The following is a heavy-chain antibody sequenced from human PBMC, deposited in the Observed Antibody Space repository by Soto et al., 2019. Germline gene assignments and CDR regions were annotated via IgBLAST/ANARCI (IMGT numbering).Heavy chain of an antibody. Sequence: LSLTCTVSGGSISSGDYCWSWIRQPPGKGLEWIGYIYYSGSTYYNPSLKSRVTISVDTSKNQFSLKLSSVTAADTAVYYCARVLELGGDPLFDYWGQGTLVTVSS. J-gene: IGHJ4*02. CDR3: ARVLELGGDPLFDY. V-gene: IGHV4-30-4*01. D-gene: IGHD1-26*01. CDR2: IYYSGST. CDR1: GGSISSGDYC.